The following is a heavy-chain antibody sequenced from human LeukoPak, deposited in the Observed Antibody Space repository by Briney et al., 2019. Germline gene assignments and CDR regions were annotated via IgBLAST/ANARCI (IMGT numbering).Heavy chain of an antibody. J-gene: IGHJ4*02. D-gene: IGHD3-10*01. CDR3: ARLRSDHLGV. V-gene: IGHV4-38-2*02. CDR2: MYHSGST. Sequence: SETLSLTCTVSGYSISSGHYWGWIRQPPGKGLEWIGSMYHSGSTYYNPPLKSRVTMSVDTSKNQFSLKLSSVTAADTAVYYCARLRSDHLGVWGQGTLVTVSS. CDR1: GYSISSGHY.